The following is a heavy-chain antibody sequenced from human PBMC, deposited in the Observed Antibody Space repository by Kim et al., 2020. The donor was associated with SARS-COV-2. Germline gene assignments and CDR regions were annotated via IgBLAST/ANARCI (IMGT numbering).Heavy chain of an antibody. J-gene: IGHJ4*02. CDR1: GFTFSSYA. D-gene: IGHD1-1*01. CDR2: VSGSGGST. Sequence: GGSLRLSCAASGFTFSSYAMSWVRQAPGKGPEWVSLVSGSGGSTSHADSVKGRFAISRDNSKKTLYLQMNILRAEDTALYYCAKGESNNLSFFDYWGQGTLVTVSS. CDR3: AKGESNNLSFFDY. V-gene: IGHV3-23*01.